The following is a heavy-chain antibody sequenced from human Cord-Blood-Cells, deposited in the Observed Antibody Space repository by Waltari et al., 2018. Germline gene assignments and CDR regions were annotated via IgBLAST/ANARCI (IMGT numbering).Heavy chain of an antibody. D-gene: IGHD6-13*01. V-gene: IGHV4-34*01. CDR1: GGSFSGYY. CDR3: ARPLQAAAPQDAFDI. J-gene: IGHJ3*02. Sequence: QVQLQQWGAGLLKPSETLSLTCAVYGGSFSGYYWSWIRQPPGKGLEWIGEINHSGSNNYNPSLKSRVTISVDTSKNQFSLKLSSVTAADTAVYYCARPLQAAAPQDAFDIWGQGTMVTVSS. CDR2: INHSGSN.